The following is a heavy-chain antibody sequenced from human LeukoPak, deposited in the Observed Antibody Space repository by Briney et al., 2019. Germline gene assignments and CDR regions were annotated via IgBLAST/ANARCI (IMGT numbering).Heavy chain of an antibody. V-gene: IGHV4-4*01. CDR1: GFTFSNAW. CDR3: ARLIGGNSGDY. J-gene: IGHJ4*02. Sequence: GSLRLSCAASGFTFSNAWMSWVRQPPGKGLEWIGSIYYSGSTYYNPSLKSRVTISVDTSKNQFSLKLSSVTAADTAVYCCARLIGGNSGDYWGQGTLVTVSS. CDR2: IYYSGST. D-gene: IGHD4-23*01.